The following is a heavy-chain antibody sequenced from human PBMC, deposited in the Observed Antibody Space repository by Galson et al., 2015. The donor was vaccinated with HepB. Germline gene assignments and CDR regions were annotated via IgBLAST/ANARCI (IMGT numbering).Heavy chain of an antibody. V-gene: IGHV4-59*01. CDR3: ARDQADPSLNWNPPEEDYGMDV. Sequence: ETLSLTCSVSGGSISGYQWNWIRQPPGKGLEWIGYLDNSGSPNYNPALKSRVTISVDTSKNQFSLSLTSVTAADTAVYYCARDQADPSLNWNPPEEDYGMDVWGHGTTVTVSS. CDR1: GGSISGYQ. CDR2: LDNSGSP. J-gene: IGHJ6*02. D-gene: IGHD1-1*01.